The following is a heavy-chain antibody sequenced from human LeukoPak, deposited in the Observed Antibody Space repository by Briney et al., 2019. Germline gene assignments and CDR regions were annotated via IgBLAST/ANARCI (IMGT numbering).Heavy chain of an antibody. V-gene: IGHV1-2*02. D-gene: IGHD3-16*02. CDR1: GYTFTSYG. J-gene: IGHJ4*02. CDR2: INPNSGGT. CDR3: ARAGGGRLGELSFIDY. Sequence: APVKVSCKASGYTFTSYGISWVRQAPGQGLEWMGWINPNSGGTNYAQKFQGRVTMTRDTSISTAYMELSRLRSDDTAVYCCARAGGGRLGELSFIDYWGQGTLVTVSS.